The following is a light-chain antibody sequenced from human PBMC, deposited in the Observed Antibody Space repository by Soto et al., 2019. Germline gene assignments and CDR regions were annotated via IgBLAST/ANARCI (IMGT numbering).Light chain of an antibody. CDR2: GAS. J-gene: IGKJ1*01. CDR1: QRIRGG. CDR3: QQYNNWPWT. V-gene: IGKV3-15*01. Sequence: EIVMTQSRATLSLSPGGRATLSWRASQRIRGGLAWYQQKPGQAPRLLIYGASTRATTCPARFSGSGSGTDFTLTISSLQSEDFAVYYCQQYNNWPWTFGQGTKVDIK.